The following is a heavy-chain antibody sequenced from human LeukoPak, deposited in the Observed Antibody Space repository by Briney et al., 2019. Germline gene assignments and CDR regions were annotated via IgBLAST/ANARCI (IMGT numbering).Heavy chain of an antibody. Sequence: PGGSLRLSCAASGFTFSTYSIDWVGQAPGKGLEWISYISSSSSTIDFADSVKGRFTISRDNARNSVYLQMNSLRAEDTAVYYCARVHTSSYAADLWGQGTLVTVSS. CDR3: ARVHTSSYAADL. D-gene: IGHD3-22*01. V-gene: IGHV3-48*04. CDR2: ISSSSSTI. CDR1: GFTFSTYS. J-gene: IGHJ5*02.